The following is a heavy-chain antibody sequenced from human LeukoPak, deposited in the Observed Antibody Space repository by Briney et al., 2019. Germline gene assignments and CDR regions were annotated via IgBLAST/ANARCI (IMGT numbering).Heavy chain of an antibody. CDR3: ARDDYGDYDGGY. J-gene: IGHJ4*02. CDR1: GYTFTGYY. V-gene: IGHV1-2*02. D-gene: IGHD4-17*01. CDR2: INPNSGGT. Sequence: ASVKVSCKASGYTFTGYYMHWVRQAPGQGLEWMGWINPNSGGTDYAQKFQGRVTMTRDTSISTAYMELSRLRSDDTAVYYCARDDYGDYDGGYWGQGTLVTVSS.